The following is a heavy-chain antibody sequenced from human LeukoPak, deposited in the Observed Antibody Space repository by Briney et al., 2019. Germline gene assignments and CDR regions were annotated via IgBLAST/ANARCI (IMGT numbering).Heavy chain of an antibody. J-gene: IGHJ4*02. V-gene: IGHV1-2*02. Sequence: GASVKVSCKASGYTFTGYYMHWVRQAPGQGLEWMGWINPNSGGTNYAQKFQGRVTMTRDTSISTAYMELSRLRSDDTAVYYCARVVLPNDFWSGYYLDYFDYWGQGTLVTVSS. CDR3: ARVVLPNDFWSGYYLDYFDY. D-gene: IGHD3-3*01. CDR1: GYTFTGYY. CDR2: INPNSGGT.